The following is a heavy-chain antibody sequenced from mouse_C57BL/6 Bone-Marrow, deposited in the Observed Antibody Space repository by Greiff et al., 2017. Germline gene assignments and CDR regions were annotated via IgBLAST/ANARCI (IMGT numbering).Heavy chain of an antibody. D-gene: IGHD2-1*01. J-gene: IGHJ3*01. Sequence: VQLQQSVAELVRPGASVKLSCTASGFNIKNTYMHWVKQRPEQGLEWIGRIDPANGNTKYAPKFQGKATITADTSSNTAYLQLSSLTSADTAIDYCASYYGNLAWVAYWCQGNLVTVSA. V-gene: IGHV14-3*01. CDR1: GFNIKNTY. CDR3: ASYYGNLAWVAY. CDR2: IDPANGNT.